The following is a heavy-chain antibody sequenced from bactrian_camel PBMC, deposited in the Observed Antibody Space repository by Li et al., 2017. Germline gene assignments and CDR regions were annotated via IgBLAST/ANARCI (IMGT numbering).Heavy chain of an antibody. Sequence: QVQLVESGGESVQAGGSLRLSCEVSGYTYSRFCKGYFRQAPGKEREGVAAIDADGNTGYTDAVKGRFTISRDSSNNTLYLQMNGLKPEDTATYYCAAGPDYLVRFSAWQRVGDFGNWGRGTQVTVS. D-gene: IGHD5*01. CDR1: GYTYSRFC. CDR2: IDADGNT. V-gene: IGHV3S26*01. CDR3: AAGPDYLVRFSAWQRVGDFGN. J-gene: IGHJ6*01.